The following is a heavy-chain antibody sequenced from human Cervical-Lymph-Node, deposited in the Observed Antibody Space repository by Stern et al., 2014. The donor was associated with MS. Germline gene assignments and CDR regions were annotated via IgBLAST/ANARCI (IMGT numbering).Heavy chain of an antibody. CDR2: IYFSGST. Sequence: VQLEESGPGLVKPSETLSLTCTVSGGSISSYYWSWIRQPPGKGLEWIGYIYFSGSTAYNSSLKSRVTISLDPSKNQFSLNLNSVTAADTAVYYCARSFDSSGYYYYGMDVWGQGTTVTVSS. CDR3: ARSFDSSGYYYYGMDV. D-gene: IGHD6-25*01. CDR1: GGSISSYY. J-gene: IGHJ6*02. V-gene: IGHV4-59*08.